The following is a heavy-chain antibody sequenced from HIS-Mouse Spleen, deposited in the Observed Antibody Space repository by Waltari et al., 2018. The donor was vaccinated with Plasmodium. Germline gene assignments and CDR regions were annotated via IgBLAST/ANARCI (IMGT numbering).Heavy chain of an antibody. CDR1: GGSFSGYY. CDR3: ARVTSSGVYWYFEL. J-gene: IGHJ2*01. Sequence: QVQLQQWGAGLLKPSETLSLTCAVYGGSFSGYYWSWIRQPPGKGLEWIGEINHSGSTTYNPALKSRFTISVDTSKNQFALKLSSVTAADTAVYYCARVTSSGVYWYFELWGRGTLVTVSS. CDR2: INHSGST. V-gene: IGHV4-34*01. D-gene: IGHD3-3*01.